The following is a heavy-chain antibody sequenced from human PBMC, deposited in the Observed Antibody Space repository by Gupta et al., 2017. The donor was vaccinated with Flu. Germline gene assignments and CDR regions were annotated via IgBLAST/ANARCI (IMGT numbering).Heavy chain of an antibody. CDR1: GYIFNHYG. J-gene: IGHJ6*03. V-gene: IGHV1-18*01. D-gene: IGHD1-7*01. CDR2: ISTDNGNT. Sequence: QVRLVQSGTEVKKPGASVKVSCKTSGYIFNHYGISWVRQAPGQGLEWMGLISTDNGNTNYTEKLRGRVTMTTDTSTSTAYMELRGLGSDDTAVYYCARIQTGPTDYYYYMDVWGKGTTVAVSS. CDR3: ARIQTGPTDYYYYMDV.